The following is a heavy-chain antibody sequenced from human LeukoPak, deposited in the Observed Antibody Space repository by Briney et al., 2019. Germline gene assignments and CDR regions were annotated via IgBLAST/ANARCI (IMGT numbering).Heavy chain of an antibody. J-gene: IGHJ4*02. CDR2: IKSKTDGGTT. D-gene: IGHD2-15*01. Sequence: GGSLRLSCAASGFTFSNAWMSWVRQAPGKGLEWVDRIKSKTDGGTTDYAAPVKGRFTISRDDSKNTLYLQMNSLKTEDTAVYYCTTAGRVVVAATSSTSVDYWGQGTLVTVSS. CDR3: TTAGRVVVAATSSTSVDY. CDR1: GFTFSNAW. V-gene: IGHV3-15*01.